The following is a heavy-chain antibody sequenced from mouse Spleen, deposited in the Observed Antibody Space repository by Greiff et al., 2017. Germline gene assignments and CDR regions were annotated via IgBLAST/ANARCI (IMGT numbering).Heavy chain of an antibody. CDR3: ARGYDYDY. D-gene: IGHD2-4*01. CDR2: IYPSDSET. V-gene: IGHV1-61*01. CDR1: GYTFTSYW. Sequence: QVQLQQPGAELVRPGSSVKLSCKASGYTFTSYWMDWVKQRPGQGLEWIGNIYPSDSETHYNQKFKDKATLTVDKSSSTAYMQLSSLTSEDSAVYYCARGYDYDYWGQGTTLPVSS. J-gene: IGHJ2*01.